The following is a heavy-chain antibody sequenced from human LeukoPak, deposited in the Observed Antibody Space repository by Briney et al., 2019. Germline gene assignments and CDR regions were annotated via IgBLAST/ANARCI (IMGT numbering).Heavy chain of an antibody. V-gene: IGHV4-39*01. CDR2: IYYSGST. CDR3: ARGRGYSGYGLLGYYYMDV. CDR1: GGPISSSSYY. Sequence: PSETLSLTCTVSGGPISSSSYYWGWIRQPPGKGLEWIGSIYYSGSTYYNPSLKSRVTISVDTSKNQFSLKLSSVTAADTAVYYCARGRGYSGYGLLGYYYMDVWGKGTTVTVSS. D-gene: IGHD5-12*01. J-gene: IGHJ6*03.